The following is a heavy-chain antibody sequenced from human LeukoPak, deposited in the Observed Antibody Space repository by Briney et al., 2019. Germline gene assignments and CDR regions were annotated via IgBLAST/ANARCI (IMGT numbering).Heavy chain of an antibody. V-gene: IGHV1-69*01. CDR1: GGTFSSYA. CDR2: IIPIFGTA. D-gene: IGHD6-19*01. Sequence: GASVKVSCKASGGTFSSYAISWVRQAPGQGLEWMGGIIPIFGTANYAQKFQGRVTITADESTSTAYMELSSLRSEDTAVYYCARSGRAIAVAHFHYWGQGTLVTVSS. J-gene: IGHJ4*02. CDR3: ARSGRAIAVAHFHY.